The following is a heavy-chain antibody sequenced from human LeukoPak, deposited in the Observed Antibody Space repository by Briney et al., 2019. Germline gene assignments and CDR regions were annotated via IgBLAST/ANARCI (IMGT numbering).Heavy chain of an antibody. CDR2: IYSGGST. J-gene: IGHJ3*02. D-gene: IGHD3-3*01. CDR1: GFTVSNNY. V-gene: IGHV3-66*01. Sequence: GGSLRLSCAASGFTVSNNYMSWVRQAPGKGLEWVALIYSGGSTYYADFVKGRFTISRDNSKNTLYLQMNSPRAEDTAVYYCARGFGPNGFDIWGQGTMVTVSA. CDR3: ARGFGPNGFDI.